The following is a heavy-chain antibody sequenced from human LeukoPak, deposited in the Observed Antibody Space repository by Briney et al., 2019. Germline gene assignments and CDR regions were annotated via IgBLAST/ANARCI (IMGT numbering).Heavy chain of an antibody. D-gene: IGHD4-17*01. Sequence: PSETLSLTCTVSGGSISSYYWSWIRQPPGKGLEWIGYINYSGTTNYNPSLKSRVTISLDTSKNQFSLKLSSVTAADTAVYYCASADYDDYYIDFWGQGTLVTVSS. J-gene: IGHJ4*02. CDR3: ASADYDDYYIDF. CDR2: INYSGTT. CDR1: GGSISSYY. V-gene: IGHV4-59*01.